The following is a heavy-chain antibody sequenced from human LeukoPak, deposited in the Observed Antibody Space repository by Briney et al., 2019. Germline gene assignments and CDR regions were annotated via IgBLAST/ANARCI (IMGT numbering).Heavy chain of an antibody. V-gene: IGHV4-34*01. CDR2: INDSGRI. Sequence: SETLSLTCAVYGGSFSNYYWSWIRQPPGKGLEWIGEINDSGRINYNPSLMSRVPVSVDTSKNHFSLRLTSVTATDTAVYYCARRWNYGRNYYIDVWGNGATVSVSS. CDR1: GGSFSNYY. J-gene: IGHJ6*03. D-gene: IGHD1-7*01. CDR3: ARRWNYGRNYYIDV.